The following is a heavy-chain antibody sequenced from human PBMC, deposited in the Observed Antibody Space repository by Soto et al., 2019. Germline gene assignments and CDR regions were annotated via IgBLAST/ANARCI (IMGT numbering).Heavy chain of an antibody. CDR1: GYTFTGYY. J-gene: IGHJ6*02. CDR2: INPNSGGT. Sequence: GASVKVSCKASGYTFTGYYMHWVRQAPGQGLEWMGWINPNSGGTNYAQKFQGWVTMTRDTSISTAYMELSRLRSDDTAVYYCARSHIAAAGTPKDMDVWGQGTTVTVSS. D-gene: IGHD6-13*01. CDR3: ARSHIAAAGTPKDMDV. V-gene: IGHV1-2*04.